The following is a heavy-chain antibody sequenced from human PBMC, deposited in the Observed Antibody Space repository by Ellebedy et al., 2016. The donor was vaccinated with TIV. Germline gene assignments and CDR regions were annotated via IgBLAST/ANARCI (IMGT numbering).Heavy chain of an antibody. D-gene: IGHD1-7*01. Sequence: AASVKVSCKASGVTFSSSAINWVRQAPRQGLEWMGRIVPTLGTTNYAQNLQGRVTFSADTCTATAYMELSSLRSEDTAIYFCARWAGSAGNFQGPFVYWGQGTLVTV. V-gene: IGHV1-69*04. CDR2: IVPTLGTT. J-gene: IGHJ4*02. CDR3: ARWAGSAGNFQGPFVY. CDR1: GVTFSSSA.